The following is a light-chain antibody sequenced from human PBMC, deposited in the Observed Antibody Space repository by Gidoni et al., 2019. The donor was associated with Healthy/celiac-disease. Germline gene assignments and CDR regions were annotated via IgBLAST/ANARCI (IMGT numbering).Light chain of an antibody. V-gene: IGLV2-14*01. CDR1: SSDVGGYNY. J-gene: IGLJ3*02. CDR2: EVS. Sequence: QSALTQPASVSGPPGQSITISCTGTSSDVGGYNYASWYQSHPGKAPKLMIYEVSNRPSGVSNRFSGSKSGNTASLTISGLQAEDEADYYCSSYTSSSTLVFGGGTKLTVL. CDR3: SSYTSSSTLV.